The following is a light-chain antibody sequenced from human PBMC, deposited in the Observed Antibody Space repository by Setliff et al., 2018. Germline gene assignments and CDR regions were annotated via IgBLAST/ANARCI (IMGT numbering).Light chain of an antibody. V-gene: IGLV2-14*03. Sequence: QSVLTQPASVSGSPEQSITISCTGTSSDVGAYNYVSWYQQHPGKAPKLIIYDVSNRPSGVSNRFSASKSGNTASLTISGLQAEDEADYYCCSFAGAGWVFGGGTK. CDR2: DVS. J-gene: IGLJ3*02. CDR3: CSFAGAGWV. CDR1: SSDVGAYNY.